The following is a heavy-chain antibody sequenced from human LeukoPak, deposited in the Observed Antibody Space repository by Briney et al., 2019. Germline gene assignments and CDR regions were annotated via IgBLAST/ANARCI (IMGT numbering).Heavy chain of an antibody. D-gene: IGHD1-7*01. CDR3: ATGKLELLLWSFDY. V-gene: IGHV1-24*01. CDR1: GYTLTELS. J-gene: IGHJ4*02. CDR2: FDPEDGET. Sequence: ASVKVSCKVSGYTLTELSMHWVRQAPGKGLEWMGGFDPEDGETINAQKFQGRVTMTEDTSTDTAYMELSSLRSEDTAVYYFATGKLELLLWSFDYGGQGTRVTVS.